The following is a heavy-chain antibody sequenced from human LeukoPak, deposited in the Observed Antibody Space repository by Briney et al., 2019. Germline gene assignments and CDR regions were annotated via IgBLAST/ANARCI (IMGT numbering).Heavy chain of an antibody. Sequence: PSETLSLTCTVSGGSISSSSYYWGWIRQPPGKGLEWIGSIYYSGSTYYNPSLKSRVTISVDTSKNQFSLKLSSVTAADTAVYYCARAKVAGTTHFDYWGQGTLVTVSS. CDR1: GGSISSSSYY. V-gene: IGHV4-39*07. CDR2: IYYSGST. J-gene: IGHJ4*02. D-gene: IGHD6-19*01. CDR3: ARAKVAGTTHFDY.